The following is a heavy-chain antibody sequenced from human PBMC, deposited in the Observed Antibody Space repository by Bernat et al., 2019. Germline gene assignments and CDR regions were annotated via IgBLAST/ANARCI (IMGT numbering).Heavy chain of an antibody. D-gene: IGHD3-10*01. CDR1: GGSISSYY. Sequence: QMQLQESGPGLVKPSETLSLTCTVSGGSISSYYWSWIRQPPGKGLEWIGYIYYSGSTNYNPSPKSRVTISVDTSKNQFSLKLSSVTAADTAVYYCARHAPGYGSGSPPYYFDYWGQGTLVTVSS. CDR2: IYYSGST. V-gene: IGHV4-59*08. J-gene: IGHJ4*02. CDR3: ARHAPGYGSGSPPYYFDY.